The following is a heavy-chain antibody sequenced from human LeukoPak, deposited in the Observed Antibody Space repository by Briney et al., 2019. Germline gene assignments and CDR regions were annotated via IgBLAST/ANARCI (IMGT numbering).Heavy chain of an antibody. CDR2: VSKDGSEI. V-gene: IGHV3-7*01. CDR3: ARDRDGGIFDY. J-gene: IGHJ4*02. Sequence: GGSLRLSCEASGFSFSDSRMSWVRQAPGKGLEWVADVSKDGSEIFYVDSVKGRITISRDNAKNSLYLQMNSLRAEDTAVYFCARDRDGGIFDYWGQGSLVTVSS. D-gene: IGHD5-24*01. CDR1: GFSFSDSR.